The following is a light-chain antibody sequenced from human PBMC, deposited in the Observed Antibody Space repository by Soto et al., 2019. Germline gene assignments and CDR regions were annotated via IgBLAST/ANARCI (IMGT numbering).Light chain of an antibody. CDR1: ESLSNY. CDR2: DAS. J-gene: IGKJ1*01. V-gene: IGKV3-11*01. Sequence: EIVLTQAPATLSLSPGERATLSCRATESLSNYLAWYQQKPCQAPRLLIYDASNRSTGIPTRFSRSRSGTDLTHTIGNLGPEEFTSYYCQQRSNCPLTVGQGNKV. CDR3: QQRSNCPLT.